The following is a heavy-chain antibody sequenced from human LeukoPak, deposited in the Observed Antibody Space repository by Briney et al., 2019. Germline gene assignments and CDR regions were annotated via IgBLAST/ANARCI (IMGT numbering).Heavy chain of an antibody. Sequence: GGSLRLSCAASGFTFSSYGMHWVRQAPGKGLEWVAVIWYDGSNKYYADSVKGRFTISRGNSKNTLYLQMNSLRAEDTAVYYCARDSDDSSGYYDYWGQGTLVTVSS. V-gene: IGHV3-33*01. CDR2: IWYDGSNK. CDR1: GFTFSSYG. D-gene: IGHD3-22*01. J-gene: IGHJ4*02. CDR3: ARDSDDSSGYYDY.